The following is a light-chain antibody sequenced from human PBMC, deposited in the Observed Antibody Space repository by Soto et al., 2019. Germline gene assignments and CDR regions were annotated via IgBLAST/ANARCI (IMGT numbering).Light chain of an antibody. V-gene: IGKV3-20*01. CDR1: QTVSSNY. CDR2: SAS. Sequence: ETVLTQSPGTLSLSPGERATLSCRASQTVSSNYLAWYQQKPGQAPRLLIYSASSRATGIPYRFSGSGSGTDFTLPISRLEPEDFAVYYCQQYGSSYIFGQGTKLEIK. CDR3: QQYGSSYI. J-gene: IGKJ2*01.